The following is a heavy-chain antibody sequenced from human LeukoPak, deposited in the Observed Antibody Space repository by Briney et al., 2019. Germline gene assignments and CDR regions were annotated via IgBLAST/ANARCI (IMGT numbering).Heavy chain of an antibody. D-gene: IGHD6-19*01. CDR3: ARSPLSSSGWYRADF. Sequence: SETLSLTCTVSGGSIRSYYWNWIRQPAGKGLEWIGRIDSSGSTTYSPSLRSRVTMSVDSSKSQISLNLNSATAADMAMYYCARSPLSSSGWYRADFWGQGTLVTVSS. CDR2: IDSSGST. CDR1: GGSIRSYY. V-gene: IGHV4-4*07. J-gene: IGHJ4*02.